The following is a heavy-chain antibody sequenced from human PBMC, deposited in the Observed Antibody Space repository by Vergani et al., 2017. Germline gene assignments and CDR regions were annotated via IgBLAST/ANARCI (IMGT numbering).Heavy chain of an antibody. V-gene: IGHV3-23*01. CDR2: ISGSGGST. J-gene: IGHJ4*02. D-gene: IGHD3-22*01. Sequence: EVQPLESGGGLVQPGGSLRLSCAASGFTFSNYAMSWVRQAPGKGLEWVSAISGSGGSTYYADSVKGRFTISRDNSKNTLYLQMNSLRAEDTAVYYCAKDRENYYYDSSGYYLYWGQGTLVTVSS. CDR3: AKDRENYYYDSSGYYLY. CDR1: GFTFSNYA.